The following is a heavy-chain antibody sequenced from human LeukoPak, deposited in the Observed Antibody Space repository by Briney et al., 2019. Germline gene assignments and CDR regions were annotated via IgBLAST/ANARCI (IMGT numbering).Heavy chain of an antibody. D-gene: IGHD3-9*01. V-gene: IGHV1-2*02. CDR1: GYTFTGYY. CDR2: INPNSGGT. J-gene: IGHJ4*02. CDR3: ARASTGYYDQSYFDY. Sequence: ASVKVSCKASGYTFTGYYMHWVRQAPGQGLEWKGWINPNSGGTNYAQKFQGRVTMTRDTSISTAYMELSRLRSDDTAVYYCARASTGYYDQSYFDYWGQGTLVTVSS.